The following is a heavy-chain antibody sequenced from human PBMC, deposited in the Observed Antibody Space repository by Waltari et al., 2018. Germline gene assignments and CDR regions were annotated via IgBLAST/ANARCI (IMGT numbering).Heavy chain of an antibody. CDR3: ATYIGASVGTAAFDV. D-gene: IGHD5-12*01. J-gene: IGHJ3*01. V-gene: IGHV4-39*01. CDR2: ISYTGST. Sequence: GWNRQPPGQGLDWIGTISYTGSTYSSRSLNIRVTVSRDTSKNQFSLTLGSVTASDTAVYYCATYIGASVGTAAFDVWGQGAMVTVSS.